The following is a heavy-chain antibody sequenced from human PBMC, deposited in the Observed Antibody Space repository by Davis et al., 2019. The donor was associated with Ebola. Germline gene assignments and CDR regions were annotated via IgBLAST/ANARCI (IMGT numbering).Heavy chain of an antibody. CDR2: IYYSGST. V-gene: IGHV4-59*01. CDR1: GGSISSYY. CDR3: ARVRYQVESYHRGLYGMDV. J-gene: IGHJ6*02. Sequence: SETLSLTCTVSGGSISSYYWSWIRQPPGKGLEWIGYIYYSGSTNYNPSLKSRVTISVDTSKNLFSLKLSSVTAADTAVYYCARVRYQVESYHRGLYGMDVWGQGTTVTVSS. D-gene: IGHD2-2*01.